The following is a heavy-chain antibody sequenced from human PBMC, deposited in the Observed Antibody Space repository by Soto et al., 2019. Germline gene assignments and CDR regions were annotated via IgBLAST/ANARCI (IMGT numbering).Heavy chain of an antibody. J-gene: IGHJ4*02. CDR3: ARGKITGLFDY. CDR2: IYYSGST. Sequence: LSLTCTVSGDSISDDTYYWGWIRQPPGKGLEWIGSIYYSGSTYYNPSLKSRVTISVDTSKNQFSLKLSSVTAADTAVYYCARGKITGLFDYWGQGTLVTVSS. V-gene: IGHV4-39*07. CDR1: GDSISDDTYY. D-gene: IGHD2-8*02.